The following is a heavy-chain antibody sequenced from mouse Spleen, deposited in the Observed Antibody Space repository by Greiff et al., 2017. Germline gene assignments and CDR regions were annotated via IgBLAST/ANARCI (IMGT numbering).Heavy chain of an antibody. CDR3: ARRTSYGSSLWYFDV. V-gene: IGHV5-9-1*01. CDR2: ISSGGSYT. D-gene: IGHD1-1*01. J-gene: IGHJ1*01. Sequence: EVMLVESGGGLVKPGGSLKLSCAASGFTFSSYAMSWVRQTPEKRLEWVATISSGGSYTYYPDSVKGRFTISRDNAKNTLYLQMSSLRSEDTAMYYCARRTSYGSSLWYFDVWGAGTTVTVSS. CDR1: GFTFSSYA.